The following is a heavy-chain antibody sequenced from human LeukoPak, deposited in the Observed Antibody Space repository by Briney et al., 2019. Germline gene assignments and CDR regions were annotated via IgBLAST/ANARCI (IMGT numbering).Heavy chain of an antibody. Sequence: GGSLRLSCAASGFTFSSYWMSWVRQAPGKGLEGVANIKQDGSEKYYVDSVKGRFTISRDNAKNSLYLQMNSLRAEDTAVYYCARDLRSLRYFDWNLYYYGMDVWGQGTTVTVSS. CDR2: IKQDGSEK. V-gene: IGHV3-7*01. CDR1: GFTFSSYW. D-gene: IGHD3-9*01. CDR3: ARDLRSLRYFDWNLYYYGMDV. J-gene: IGHJ6*02.